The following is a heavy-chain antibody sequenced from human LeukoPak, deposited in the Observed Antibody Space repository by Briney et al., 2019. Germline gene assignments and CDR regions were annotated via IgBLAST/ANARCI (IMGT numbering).Heavy chain of an antibody. J-gene: IGHJ4*02. CDR2: IYPGDSDT. D-gene: IGHD1-26*01. CDR3: ARGGSYWTLKQSFDY. V-gene: IGHV5-51*01. Sequence: GESLKISCKGSGYSSTSYWIGWVRQMPGKGLEWMGIIYPGDSDTRYSPSFQGQVTISADKSISTAYLQWSSLKASNTAMYYCARGGSYWTLKQSFDYWGQGTLVTVSS. CDR1: GYSSTSYW.